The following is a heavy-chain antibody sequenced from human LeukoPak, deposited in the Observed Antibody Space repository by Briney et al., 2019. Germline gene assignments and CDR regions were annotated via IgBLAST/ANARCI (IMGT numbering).Heavy chain of an antibody. J-gene: IGHJ6*02. V-gene: IGHV4-59*01. CDR2: IYYTGSA. CDR1: GAPITRYY. CDR3: ARDDPDYYGMDV. Sequence: SETLSLTCTVSGAPITRYYWSWLRQPPGKGLEWIGYIYYTGSANYNPSLKSRVTISVDPSKNQFSLKLSSVTAADTAVYYCARDDPDYYGMDVWGQGTTVTVSS.